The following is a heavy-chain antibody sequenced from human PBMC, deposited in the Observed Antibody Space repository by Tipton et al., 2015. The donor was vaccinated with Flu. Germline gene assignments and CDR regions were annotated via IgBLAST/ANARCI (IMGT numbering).Heavy chain of an antibody. CDR3: ARGTLYSRTKTKPYYFDY. CDR1: GYTFTSYD. Sequence: QLVQSGAEVKKPGASVKVSCKASGYTFTSYDINWVRQATGQGLEWMGWMNPNSGNTGYAQKFQGRVTMTRNTSISTAYMELSSLRSEDTAVYYCARGTLYSRTKTKPYYFDYWGQGTLVTVSS. D-gene: IGHD6-13*01. J-gene: IGHJ4*02. CDR2: MNPNSGNT. V-gene: IGHV1-8*01.